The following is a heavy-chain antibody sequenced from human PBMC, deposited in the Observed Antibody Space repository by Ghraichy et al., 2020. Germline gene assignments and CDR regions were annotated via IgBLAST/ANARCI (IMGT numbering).Heavy chain of an antibody. V-gene: IGHV4-34*01. CDR2: INHSGST. J-gene: IGHJ4*02. CDR1: GGSFSGYY. CDR3: ARGRGYSYGYRFDY. Sequence: SETLSLTCAVYGGSFSGYYWSWIRQPPGKGLEWIGEINHSGSTNYNPSLKSRVTISVDTSKNQFSLKLSSVTAADTAVYYCARGRGYSYGYRFDYWGQGTLVTVSS. D-gene: IGHD5-18*01.